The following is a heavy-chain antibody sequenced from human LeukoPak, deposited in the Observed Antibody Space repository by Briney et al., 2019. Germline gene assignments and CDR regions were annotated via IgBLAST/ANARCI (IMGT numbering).Heavy chain of an antibody. CDR3: ARVPIPYYYDSSGYPDY. CDR1: GYTFTGYY. D-gene: IGHD3-22*01. CDR2: INPNSGGT. V-gene: IGHV1-2*02. J-gene: IGHJ4*02. Sequence: ASVKVSCKASGYTFTGYYMHWVRQAPGQGLEWMGWINPNSGGTNYAQKFQGRVTMTRDTSISTAYMELRSLRSDDTAVYYCARVPIPYYYDSSGYPDYWGQGTLVTVSS.